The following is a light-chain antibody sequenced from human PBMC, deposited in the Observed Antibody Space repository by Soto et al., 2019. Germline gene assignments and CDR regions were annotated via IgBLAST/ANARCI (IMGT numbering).Light chain of an antibody. CDR2: GAS. V-gene: IGKV3-20*01. CDR3: QQYGSSPRT. CDR1: QGVSSGY. J-gene: IGKJ1*01. Sequence: EIVLTQSPGTLSLSPGERATLSCRASQGVSSGYLAWYQQNPGQAPRLLISGASSRATGIPDRFSGSESGTDFTLTISRLEPEDFAVYYCQQYGSSPRTFGQGTKVEIK.